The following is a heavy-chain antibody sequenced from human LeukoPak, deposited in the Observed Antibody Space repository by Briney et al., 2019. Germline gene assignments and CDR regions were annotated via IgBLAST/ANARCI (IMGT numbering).Heavy chain of an antibody. CDR2: ISTSGTTI. CDR1: GFSFSNYY. Sequence: GGSLRLSCAASGFSFSNYYMNWIRQAPGKGLEWVSYISTSGTTIYYADSVKGRFTISRDNAKNSLYLQMNSLRAEDTAVYFCASDSGYGGYDYWGQGTLVTVSS. J-gene: IGHJ4*02. V-gene: IGHV3-11*01. CDR3: ASDSGYGGYDY. D-gene: IGHD5-12*01.